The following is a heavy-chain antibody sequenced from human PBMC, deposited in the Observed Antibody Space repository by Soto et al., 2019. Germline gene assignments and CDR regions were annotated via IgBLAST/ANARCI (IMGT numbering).Heavy chain of an antibody. D-gene: IGHD3-3*01. CDR3: AKDRSSYYDSWSGYSPSPSGMDV. CDR1: GFTFSSYA. Sequence: GGSLRLSCAASGFTFSSYAMSWVRQAPGKXLEWVSAISGSGGSTYYADSVKGRFTISRDNSKNTLYLQMNSLRAEDTAVYYCAKDRSSYYDSWSGYSPSPSGMDVWGQGTTVTVSS. V-gene: IGHV3-23*01. CDR2: ISGSGGST. J-gene: IGHJ6*02.